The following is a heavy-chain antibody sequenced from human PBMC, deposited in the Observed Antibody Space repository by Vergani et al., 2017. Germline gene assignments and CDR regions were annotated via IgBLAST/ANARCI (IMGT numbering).Heavy chain of an antibody. J-gene: IGHJ2*01. V-gene: IGHV1-69*01. D-gene: IGHD1-1*01. CDR1: GGTFSSYA. CDR3: AGGPTVQWGDYGYFDL. Sequence: QVQLVQSGAEVKKPGSSVKVSCKASGGTFSSYAISWVRQAPGQGLEWMGGIIPIFGTANYAQKFQGIVTITADESTSTAYMELSSLRSEDTAVYYCAGGPTVQWGDYGYFDLWDRGSLVIVSS. CDR2: IIPIFGTA.